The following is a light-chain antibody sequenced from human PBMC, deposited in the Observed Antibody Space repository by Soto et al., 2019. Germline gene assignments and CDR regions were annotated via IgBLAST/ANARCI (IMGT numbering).Light chain of an antibody. J-gene: IGLJ2*01. CDR3: AAWDDSLNGLV. CDR1: SSNIGSNT. Sequence: QSVLTQPPSASGTPGQRVTISCSGSSSNIGSNTVNWYQQLPGTAPKLLIYSNIQRPSGVPVRFSASTSGTSASLAISGLQSEDEGDYYCAAWDDSLNGLVFGGGTKLTVL. CDR2: SNI. V-gene: IGLV1-44*01.